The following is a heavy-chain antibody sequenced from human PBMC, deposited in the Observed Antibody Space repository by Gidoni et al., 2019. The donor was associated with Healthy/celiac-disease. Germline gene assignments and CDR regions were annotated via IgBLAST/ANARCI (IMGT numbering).Heavy chain of an antibody. J-gene: IGHJ4*02. CDR1: GYHFTGYY. CDR2: INPNSGGT. D-gene: IGHD2-8*01. Sequence: QVQLVQSGAEVKKPGASVKVSCKASGYHFTGYYMHWGRQAPGQGLEWMGWINPNSGGTNYAQKFQGWVTMTRDTSISTAYMELSRLRSDDTAVYYCARDRCTNGVCYTGIRGYYFDYWGQGTLVTVSS. V-gene: IGHV1-2*04. CDR3: ARDRCTNGVCYTGIRGYYFDY.